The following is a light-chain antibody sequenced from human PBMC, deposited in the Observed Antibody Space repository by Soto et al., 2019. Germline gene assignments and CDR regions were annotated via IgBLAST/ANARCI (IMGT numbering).Light chain of an antibody. V-gene: IGLV1-44*01. J-gene: IGLJ2*01. CDR2: INN. Sequence: QSVLTQPPSASGTPGQRVTISCSGSSSNIGSNTVNWYQQLPGTAPKHLIYINNQRPSGVPDRFSASKSGTSASLAISGLESEDEADYYCAAWDDSLNGHVVFGGGTKLTVL. CDR3: AAWDDSLNGHVV. CDR1: SSNIGSNT.